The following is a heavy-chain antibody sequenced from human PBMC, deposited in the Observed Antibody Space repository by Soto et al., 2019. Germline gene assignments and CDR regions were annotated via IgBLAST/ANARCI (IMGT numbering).Heavy chain of an antibody. Sequence: SETQSHTCAVSGYSILSGYYWGWIRQPPGKGLEWIGSIYHSGSTYYNPSLKSRVTISVDTSKNQFSLKLSSVTAADTAVYYCAGIAAAGKSFDYWGQGTLVTVSS. J-gene: IGHJ4*02. D-gene: IGHD6-13*01. CDR2: IYHSGST. CDR3: AGIAAAGKSFDY. V-gene: IGHV4-38-2*01. CDR1: GYSILSGYY.